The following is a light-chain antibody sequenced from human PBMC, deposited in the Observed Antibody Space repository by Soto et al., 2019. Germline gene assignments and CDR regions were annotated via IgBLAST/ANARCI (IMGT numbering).Light chain of an antibody. CDR3: SSSAGSTTVV. CDR2: EVT. Sequence: QSVLTQPPSASGSPGQSVTISCTGTSSDVGGYNYVSWYQQHPGKAPKLMIYEVTKRPSGVPDRFSGSKSGNTASLTVSGLHAEDEADYYCSSSAGSTTVVFGGGTKVTVL. V-gene: IGLV2-8*01. J-gene: IGLJ2*01. CDR1: SSDVGGYNY.